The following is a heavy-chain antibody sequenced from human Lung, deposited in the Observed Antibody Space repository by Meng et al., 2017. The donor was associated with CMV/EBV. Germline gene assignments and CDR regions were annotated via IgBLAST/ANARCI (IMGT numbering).Heavy chain of an antibody. CDR3: AGSSGWLTPGGYGMDV. V-gene: IGHV3-48*03. Sequence: SCAASGFTFSSYEMNWVRQAPGKGLEWVAYISTSGTTIYYADSVRGRFTISRDNAKNSLFLQMNSLRAEDTAVYYCAGSSGWLTPGGYGMDVWGQGTTVTVSS. CDR1: GFTFSSYE. J-gene: IGHJ6*02. D-gene: IGHD2-15*01. CDR2: ISTSGTTI.